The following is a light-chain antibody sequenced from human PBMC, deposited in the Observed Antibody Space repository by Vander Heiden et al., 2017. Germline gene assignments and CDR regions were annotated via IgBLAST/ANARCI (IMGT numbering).Light chain of an antibody. CDR3: SSYAVSDTLL. CDR1: SSDVGAYNY. J-gene: IGLJ2*01. CDR2: EVS. Sequence: SALTQPPSASGSPGQSVTISCTGTSSDVGAYNYVSWYQQHPGKAPKLLIYEVSKRPSGVPDRFSGSKSGNTASLTVSGLQAEDEADYYCSSYAVSDTLLFGGGAKLTVL. V-gene: IGLV2-8*01.